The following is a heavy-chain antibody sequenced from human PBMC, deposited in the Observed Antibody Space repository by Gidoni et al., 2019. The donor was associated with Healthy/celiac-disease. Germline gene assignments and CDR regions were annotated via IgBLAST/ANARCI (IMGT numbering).Heavy chain of an antibody. CDR1: GGSISSGGYY. D-gene: IGHD3-3*01. J-gene: IGHJ5*02. Sequence: QVQLQESGPGLVKPSQTLSLTCTVSGGSISSGGYYWSWIRQPPGKGLEWIGYIYYSGSTYYNPSLKSRVTISVDTSKNQFSLKLSSVTAADTAVYYCARGITIFGVVRNWFDPWGQGTLVTVSS. CDR3: ARGITIFGVVRNWFDP. V-gene: IGHV4-31*03. CDR2: IYYSGST.